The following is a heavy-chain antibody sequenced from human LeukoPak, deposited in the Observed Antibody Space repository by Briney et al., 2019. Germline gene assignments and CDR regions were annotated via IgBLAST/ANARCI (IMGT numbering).Heavy chain of an antibody. CDR2: ISYDGSNK. J-gene: IGHJ4*02. CDR1: GFTFSSYA. D-gene: IGHD5-18*01. CDR3: ARDGRIQLWLLGY. V-gene: IGHV3-30*04. Sequence: GGSLRLSCAASGFTFSSYAMHWVRQAPGKGLEWVAVISYDGSNKYYADSVKGRFTISRDNSKNTLYLQMNSLRAEDTAVYYCARDGRIQLWLLGYWGQGTLVTVSS.